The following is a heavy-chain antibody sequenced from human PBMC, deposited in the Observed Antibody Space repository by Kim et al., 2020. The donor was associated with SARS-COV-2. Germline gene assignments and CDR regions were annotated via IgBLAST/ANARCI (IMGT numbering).Heavy chain of an antibody. J-gene: IGHJ4*02. CDR3: AREAGGSSPGYYFDY. CDR1: GHTFTSYY. Sequence: ASVKVSCKASGHTFTSYYMHWVRQAPGQGLEWMGIINPSGGSTSYAQKFQGRVTMTRDTSTSTVYMELSSLRSEDTAVYYCAREAGGSSPGYYFDYWGQGALVTVSS. D-gene: IGHD2-15*01. V-gene: IGHV1-46*01. CDR2: INPSGGST.